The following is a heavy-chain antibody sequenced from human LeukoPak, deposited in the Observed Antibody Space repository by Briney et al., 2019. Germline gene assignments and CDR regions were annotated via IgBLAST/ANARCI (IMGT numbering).Heavy chain of an antibody. J-gene: IGHJ6*02. V-gene: IGHV1-69*13. CDR2: IIPIFGTA. CDR3: ARYGDYSNYYYYGMDV. CDR1: GGTVSSYA. D-gene: IGHD4-11*01. Sequence: SVKVSCKASGGTVSSYAISWVRQAPGQGLEWMGGIIPIFGTANYAQKFQGRVTITADESTSTAYMELSSLRSEDTAVYYCARYGDYSNYYYYGMDVWGQGTTVTVSS.